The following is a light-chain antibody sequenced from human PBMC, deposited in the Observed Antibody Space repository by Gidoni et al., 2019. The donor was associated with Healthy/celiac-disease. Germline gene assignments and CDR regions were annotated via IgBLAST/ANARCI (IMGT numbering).Light chain of an antibody. CDR2: GAS. V-gene: IGKV3-20*01. J-gene: IGKJ1*01. CDR1: QSVSSSY. Sequence: IVLTPSPVTLSLSPGERATLSCRASQSVSSSYLAWYQQKPGQAPRLRNYGASSRATGIPDSFSGSGSGTDFTLTISRLEPEDFAVYYCQQYGSSPLTFGQGTKVEIK. CDR3: QQYGSSPLT.